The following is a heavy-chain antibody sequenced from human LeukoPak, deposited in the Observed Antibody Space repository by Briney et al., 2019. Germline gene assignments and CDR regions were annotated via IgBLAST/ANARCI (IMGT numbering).Heavy chain of an antibody. CDR2: IYPGDSNT. CDR3: ARLGYCTGGNCFYYFDY. V-gene: IGHV5-51*01. D-gene: IGHD2-15*01. Sequence: GESLKISCKGSGYSFTSYWIGWVRQMPGKGLEWMGIIYPGDSNTRYSPSFQGQVTISADKSINTAYVQWTSLKALDTAMYYCARLGYCTGGNCFYYFDYWGQGTLVTVSS. CDR1: GYSFTSYW. J-gene: IGHJ4*02.